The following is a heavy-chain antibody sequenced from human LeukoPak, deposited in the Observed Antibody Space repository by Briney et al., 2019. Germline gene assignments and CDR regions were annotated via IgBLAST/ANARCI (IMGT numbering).Heavy chain of an antibody. CDR2: INHSGST. J-gene: IGHJ3*02. D-gene: IGHD2-2*01. CDR1: GGSFSGYY. V-gene: IGHV4-34*01. Sequence: SETLSLTCAVYGGSFSGYYWSWIRQPPGKGLEWIGEINHSGSTYYNPSLKSRVTISEETSKSQFSLKLSSVTAADTAVYYCARDKGYCSSTSCYDAFDIWGQGTMVTVSS. CDR3: ARDKGYCSSTSCYDAFDI.